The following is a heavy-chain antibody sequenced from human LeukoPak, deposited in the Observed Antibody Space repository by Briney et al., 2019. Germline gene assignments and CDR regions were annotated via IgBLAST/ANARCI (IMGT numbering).Heavy chain of an antibody. CDR3: ARDVIEAIDS. CDR1: GASISSGVNF. J-gene: IGHJ4*02. V-gene: IGHV4-61*02. Sequence: PSETLPLTCTVSGASISSGVNFWTWIRQPAGKGLEWIGRIYTSGSTNYNPSLKSRVTISADTSKKQFYLKLNSVTAADTAVYYCARDVIEAIDSWGQGTLVIVSS. D-gene: IGHD3-22*01. CDR2: IYTSGST.